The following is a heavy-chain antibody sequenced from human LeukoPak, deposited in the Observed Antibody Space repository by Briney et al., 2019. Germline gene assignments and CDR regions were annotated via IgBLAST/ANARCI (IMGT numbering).Heavy chain of an antibody. CDR1: LDSTTSNF. Sequence: SDTLSLICTVSLDSTTSNFWSWVRQPTGKGLEWIGEIHRSGSPNYNPSLQSRVTISIDRSRNQIVLELSSVTAADTAVYYCAREILGGFNPGAYWGQGTLVTVSS. CDR2: IHRSGSP. CDR3: AREILGGFNPGAY. V-gene: IGHV4-4*02. J-gene: IGHJ4*02. D-gene: IGHD1-14*01.